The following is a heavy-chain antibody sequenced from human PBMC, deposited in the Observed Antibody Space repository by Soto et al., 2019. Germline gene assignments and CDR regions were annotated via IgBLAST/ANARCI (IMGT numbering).Heavy chain of an antibody. D-gene: IGHD1-26*01. Sequence: SETLSLTCTVSGGSISSSSYYWGWIRQPPGKGLEWIGSIYYSGSTYYNPSLKSRVTISVDTSKNQFSLKLSSVTAADTAVYYCARFISGSYYNYYGMDVWGQGXTVTVSS. CDR3: ARFISGSYYNYYGMDV. V-gene: IGHV4-39*01. J-gene: IGHJ6*02. CDR2: IYYSGST. CDR1: GGSISSSSYY.